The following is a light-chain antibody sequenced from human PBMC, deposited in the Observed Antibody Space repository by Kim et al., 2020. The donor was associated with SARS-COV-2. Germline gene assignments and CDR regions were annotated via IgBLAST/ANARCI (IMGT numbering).Light chain of an antibody. CDR1: QSISSW. V-gene: IGKV1-5*03. CDR3: QQYNSYPLT. CDR2: KAS. J-gene: IGKJ4*01. Sequence: ASVGDRVTITCRASQSISSWLAWYQQKPGKAPKLLIYKASSLESGVPSRFSGSGSGTEFTLTISSLQPDDFSTYYCQQYNSYPLTFGGGTKVDIK.